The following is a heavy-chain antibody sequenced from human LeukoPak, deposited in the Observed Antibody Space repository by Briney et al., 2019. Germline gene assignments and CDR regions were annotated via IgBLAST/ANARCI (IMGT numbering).Heavy chain of an antibody. J-gene: IGHJ6*02. Sequence: ASVKVSCKASGYTFTSYYMHWVRRAPGQGLWWMGIINPSGGSTSYAQKFQGRVTMTRDTSTSTVYMELSSLRSVDTAVYYCARGRGSIKDGMDVWGQGTTVTVSS. D-gene: IGHD1-14*01. V-gene: IGHV1-46*01. CDR3: ARGRGSIKDGMDV. CDR2: INPSGGST. CDR1: GYTFTSYY.